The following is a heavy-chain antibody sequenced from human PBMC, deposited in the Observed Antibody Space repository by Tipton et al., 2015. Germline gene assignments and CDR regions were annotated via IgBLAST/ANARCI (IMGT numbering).Heavy chain of an antibody. CDR1: GYSISSGYY. Sequence: TLSLTCAVSGYSISSGYYWSWIRQPPGKGLEWIGSFFHSGNTFHNPSLRSRVIISVDTSENQISLTVTSVTAADTAVYYCARSRYTVTPDSWGQGTLVTVSS. D-gene: IGHD4-17*01. V-gene: IGHV4-38-2*01. J-gene: IGHJ4*02. CDR3: ARSRYTVTPDS. CDR2: FFHSGNT.